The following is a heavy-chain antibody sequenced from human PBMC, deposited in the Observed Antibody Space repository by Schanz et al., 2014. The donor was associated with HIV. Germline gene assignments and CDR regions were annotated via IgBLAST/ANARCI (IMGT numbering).Heavy chain of an antibody. CDR3: AKGLRQWLVLGVSDY. CDR2: VNKNGSEI. V-gene: IGHV3-7*01. Sequence: EVQLVESGGGLIQPGGSLRLSCTSPGLSVRLNYINWVRQAPGKGLEWVANVNKNGSEIYYADSLKGRFIISRDNSKNTLYLQMNSLRAEDTAVYYCAKGLRQWLVLGVSDYWGQGTLVTVSS. CDR1: GLSVRLNY. J-gene: IGHJ4*02. D-gene: IGHD6-19*01.